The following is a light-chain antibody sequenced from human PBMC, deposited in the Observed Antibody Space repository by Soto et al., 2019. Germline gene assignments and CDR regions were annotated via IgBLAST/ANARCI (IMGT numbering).Light chain of an antibody. CDR2: WAS. CDR3: QQYYEVPNT. V-gene: IGKV3-15*01. J-gene: IGKJ2*01. Sequence: ETVMTQSPATLSVSPGERATLSCRASQSVSSDLAWFQQKPGQAPQLLIHWASIRESGVPDRFTGSGSRTDFSLTITSLQAEDVAVYYCQQYYEVPNTFGQGTKLEIK. CDR1: QSVSSD.